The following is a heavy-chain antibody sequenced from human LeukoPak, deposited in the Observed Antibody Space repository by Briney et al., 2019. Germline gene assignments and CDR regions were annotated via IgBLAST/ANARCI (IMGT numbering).Heavy chain of an antibody. V-gene: IGHV3-7*01. J-gene: IGHJ4*02. Sequence: GGSLRLSCAASGFTFSNYWMTWVRQAPGKGLEWVANIKQDGSEKYYVDSVKGRFTISRDNAKNSLYLQMNSLRAEDTAVYYCARVFGVAARHSEYYFDYWGQGTLVTVSS. CDR3: ARVFGVAARHSEYYFDY. CDR2: IKQDGSEK. CDR1: GFTFSNYW. D-gene: IGHD6-6*01.